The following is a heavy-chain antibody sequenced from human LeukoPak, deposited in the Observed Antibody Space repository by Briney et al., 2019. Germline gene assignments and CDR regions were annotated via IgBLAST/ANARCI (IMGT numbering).Heavy chain of an antibody. D-gene: IGHD2-21*01. CDR3: ARADRLHGGPYLIGP. J-gene: IGHJ5*02. CDR1: GYSFTDYY. Sequence: VKVSCKTSGYSFTDYYMHWVRQAPGQGLEWMGWINPNSGGTSSAQKFQGRVTMTRDTSITTVYMEVSWLTSDDTAICYCARADRLHGGPYLIGPWGQGTLVTVSS. CDR2: INPNSGGT. V-gene: IGHV1-2*02.